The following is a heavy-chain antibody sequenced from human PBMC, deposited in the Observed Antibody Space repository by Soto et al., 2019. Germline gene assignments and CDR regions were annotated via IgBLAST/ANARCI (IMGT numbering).Heavy chain of an antibody. CDR1: GFTFSSYG. CDR3: AKGGEGSSWDVDY. Sequence: QVQLVESGGGVVQPGRSLRLSCAASGFTFSSYGMHWVRQAPGKGLEWVAVISYDGSNKYYADSVKGRFTISRDNSKNTLYLQLNSRRAEDTAVYYCAKGGEGSSWDVDYWGQGTLVTVSS. J-gene: IGHJ4*02. V-gene: IGHV3-30*18. CDR2: ISYDGSNK. D-gene: IGHD6-13*01.